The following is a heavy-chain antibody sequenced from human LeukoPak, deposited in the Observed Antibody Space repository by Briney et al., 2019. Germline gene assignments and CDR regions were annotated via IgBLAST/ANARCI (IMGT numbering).Heavy chain of an antibody. V-gene: IGHV4-39*02. Sequence: PPETPSLTCTVSAGSISSSDYYWGWIRQSPGKGLEWIGRISYSGNTYYNPSLKSRVTISVDTSKNHFSLRLSSVTAADTAVYYCSRLTHSYYSDTSGYYPYYYMDVWGEGTTVTVSS. CDR3: SRLTHSYYSDTSGYYPYYYMDV. CDR1: AGSISSSDYY. D-gene: IGHD3-22*01. J-gene: IGHJ6*03. CDR2: ISYSGNT.